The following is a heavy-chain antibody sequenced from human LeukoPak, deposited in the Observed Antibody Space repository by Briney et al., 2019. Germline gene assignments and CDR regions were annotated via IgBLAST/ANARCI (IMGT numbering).Heavy chain of an antibody. Sequence: AETLSLTYIVSGDSLTSNNYFWGWIRQSPGKGLEWLGSMYYSGVTYYSPSFKSRVTMSLDTSNNQFSLRLNSVTAADTAVYYCARRSFCAGDCLCLDYWGQGTLVTVSS. J-gene: IGHJ4*02. D-gene: IGHD2-21*02. CDR2: MYYSGVT. CDR3: ARRSFCAGDCLCLDY. CDR1: GDSLTSNNYF. V-gene: IGHV4-39*01.